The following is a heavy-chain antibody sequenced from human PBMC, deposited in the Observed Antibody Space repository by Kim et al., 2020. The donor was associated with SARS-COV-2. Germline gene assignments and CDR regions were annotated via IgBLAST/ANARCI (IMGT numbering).Heavy chain of an antibody. CDR1: GYTFTSYA. CDR3: ARDGGNTYDYIWGSYRSPEVSFPWIEI. D-gene: IGHD3-16*02. V-gene: IGHV1-3*01. J-gene: IGHJ3*02. Sequence: ASVKVSCKASGYTFTSYAMHWVRQAPGQRLEWMGWINAGNGNTKYSQKFQGRVTITRDTSASTAYMELSSLRSEDTAVYYCARDGGNTYDYIWGSYRSPEVSFPWIEIWGQGTMVTVSS. CDR2: INAGNGNT.